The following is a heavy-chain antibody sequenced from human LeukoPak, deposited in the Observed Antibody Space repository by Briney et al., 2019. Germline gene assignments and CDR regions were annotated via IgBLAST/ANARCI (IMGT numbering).Heavy chain of an antibody. Sequence: GGSLRLSCVASGNYWMHWVRQAPGKGLVWVSHINSDGSWTSYADSVKGRFTISRDNSKNTLYLQMNSLRAEDTAVYYCAKDLNGDYPDAFDIWGQGTMVTVSS. CDR2: INSDGSWT. CDR3: AKDLNGDYPDAFDI. D-gene: IGHD4-17*01. J-gene: IGHJ3*02. CDR1: GNYW. V-gene: IGHV3-74*01.